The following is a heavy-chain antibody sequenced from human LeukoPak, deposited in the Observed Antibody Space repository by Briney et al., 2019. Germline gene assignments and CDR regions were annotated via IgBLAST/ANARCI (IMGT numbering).Heavy chain of an antibody. D-gene: IGHD2-15*01. J-gene: IGHJ4*02. Sequence: GGSLRLSCATSGFTFSNYAMNWVRQAPGKGLEWVSSISGSAVTTYFADSVKGRFTISRDSFKNTVYLQMNSLRDEDTAIYYCAKDLSPCCSGVSCSSFDLWGQGTLVTVSS. CDR3: AKDLSPCCSGVSCSSFDL. CDR2: ISGSAVTT. V-gene: IGHV3-23*01. CDR1: GFTFSNYA.